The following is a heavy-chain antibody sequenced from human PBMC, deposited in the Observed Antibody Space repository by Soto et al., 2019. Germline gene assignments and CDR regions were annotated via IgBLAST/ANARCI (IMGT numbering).Heavy chain of an antibody. Sequence: QLQLQESGPGLVKPSETLSLTCTVSGGSISSSSYYWGWIRQPPGKGLEWIGSIYYSGSPYYNPSLKSRVTKSLETSKNQFSLKLSSVTAADTAVYYCARRRRDDAFDIWGKGTMVTVSS. CDR1: GGSISSSSYY. J-gene: IGHJ3*02. CDR2: IYYSGSP. V-gene: IGHV4-39*01. CDR3: ARRRRDDAFDI.